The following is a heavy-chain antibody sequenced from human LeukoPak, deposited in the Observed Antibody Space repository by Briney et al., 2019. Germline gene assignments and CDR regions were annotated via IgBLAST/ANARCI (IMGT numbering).Heavy chain of an antibody. J-gene: IGHJ4*02. Sequence: SETLSLTCTVSGVSISSYHWSWIRQSAGKGLEWIGRIYIDGNSNYNPSLKSRVTMSVDTSKNQFSLKLSSVTAADTAVYYCARYRCISGWYSFDYWGQGTLVTVSS. CDR1: GVSISSYH. V-gene: IGHV4-4*07. D-gene: IGHD6-19*01. CDR2: IYIDGNS. CDR3: ARYRCISGWYSFDY.